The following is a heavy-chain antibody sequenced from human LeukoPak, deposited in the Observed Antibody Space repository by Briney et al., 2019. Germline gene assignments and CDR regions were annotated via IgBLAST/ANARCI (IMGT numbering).Heavy chain of an antibody. J-gene: IGHJ6*02. CDR1: GYTFTSYG. CDR2: INAYNGNT. Sequence: ASVKVSCKASGYTFTSYGISWVRQAPGQGLEWMGWINAYNGNTNYAQKLQGRVTMTTDTSTSTAYMELRSLRSDDTAVYYCAREGAMVRGVYYYYGMDVWGQGTTVTVSS. D-gene: IGHD3-10*01. CDR3: AREGAMVRGVYYYYGMDV. V-gene: IGHV1-18*01.